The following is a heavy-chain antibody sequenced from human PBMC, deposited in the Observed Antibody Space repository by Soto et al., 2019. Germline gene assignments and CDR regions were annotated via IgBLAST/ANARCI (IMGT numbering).Heavy chain of an antibody. CDR2: ISSRSSTI. V-gene: IGHV3-48*01. CDR1: GFSFSTYN. Sequence: GGSLRLSCAASGFSFSTYNMNWVRQAPGRGLEWVSYISSRSSTIYYADSVKGRFTISRDNSKNTLYLQMNSLRAEDTAVYYCASDSFAWGQGTLVTVSS. J-gene: IGHJ5*02. CDR3: ASDSFA.